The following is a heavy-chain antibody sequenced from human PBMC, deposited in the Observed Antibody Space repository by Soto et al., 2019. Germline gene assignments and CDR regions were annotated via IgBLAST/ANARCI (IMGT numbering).Heavy chain of an antibody. D-gene: IGHD4-17*01. CDR3: ASHYAEGGDAYYYGMDV. CDR2: IIPIFGTA. V-gene: IGHV1-69*05. J-gene: IGHJ6*02. Sequence: SVKVSCKASGGTFSSYAISWVRQAPGQGLEWMGGIIPIFGTANYAQKFQGRVTITTDESTSTAYMELSSLRSEDTAVYYCASHYAEGGDAYYYGMDVWGHGPKGTVSS. CDR1: GGTFSSYA.